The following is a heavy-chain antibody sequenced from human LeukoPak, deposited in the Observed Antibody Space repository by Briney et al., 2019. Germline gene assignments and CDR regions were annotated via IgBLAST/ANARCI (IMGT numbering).Heavy chain of an antibody. D-gene: IGHD3-3*01. Sequence: GTSVKVSCKASGYTFTSYYMHWVRQAPGQGLEWMGLINPSGGSTSYAQKFQGRVTMTRDTSTSTVYMELSSLRSEDTAVYYCARGSYSSGSSYYDFWSGYYENVWFDPWGQGTLVTVSS. CDR3: ARGSYSSGSSYYDFWSGYYENVWFDP. J-gene: IGHJ5*02. CDR2: INPSGGST. V-gene: IGHV1-46*01. CDR1: GYTFTSYY.